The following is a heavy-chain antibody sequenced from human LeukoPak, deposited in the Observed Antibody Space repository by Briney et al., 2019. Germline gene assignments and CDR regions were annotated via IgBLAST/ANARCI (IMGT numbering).Heavy chain of an antibody. CDR3: ATYRQQWLVNGYFDL. D-gene: IGHD6-19*01. Sequence: SETLSLTCAVYGGSFSGYYWSWIRQPPGKGLEWIGEINHSGITNYNPSLKSRVTISVDTSKNQFSLKLSSATAADTAEYYCATYRQQWLVNGYFDLWGRGTLVTVSS. V-gene: IGHV4-34*01. J-gene: IGHJ2*01. CDR2: INHSGIT. CDR1: GGSFSGYY.